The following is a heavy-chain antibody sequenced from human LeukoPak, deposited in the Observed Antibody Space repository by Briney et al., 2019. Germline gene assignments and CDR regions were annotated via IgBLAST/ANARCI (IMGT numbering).Heavy chain of an antibody. CDR2: ISWNSGSI. Sequence: ALRLSCAAPGFTFDDYAMHWVRQAPGKGLEWVSGISWNSGSIGYADSVKGRFTISRDNAKNSLYLQMNSLRAEDTALYYCAKESGDFWSGYYTGRDYYYGMDVWGQGTTVTVSS. V-gene: IGHV3-9*01. D-gene: IGHD3-3*01. CDR1: GFTFDDYA. CDR3: AKESGDFWSGYYTGRDYYYGMDV. J-gene: IGHJ6*02.